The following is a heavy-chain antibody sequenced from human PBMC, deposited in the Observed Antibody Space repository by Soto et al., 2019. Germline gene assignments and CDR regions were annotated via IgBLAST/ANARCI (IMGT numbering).Heavy chain of an antibody. Sequence: ASVKVSCKASGYTFTKYGISWVRQAPGQGLEWMGWISGYNGNTNYAQKYQGRITMTIDTSTTTAYMELGSLTSDDTAVYYCAKNGQLPYYYYVMDVWGQGTTVTVSS. CDR2: ISGYNGNT. V-gene: IGHV1-18*01. CDR3: AKNGQLPYYYYVMDV. J-gene: IGHJ6*02. CDR1: GYTFTKYG. D-gene: IGHD1-26*01.